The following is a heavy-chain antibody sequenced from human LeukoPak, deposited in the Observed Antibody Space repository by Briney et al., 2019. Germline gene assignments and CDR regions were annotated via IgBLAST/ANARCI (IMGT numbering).Heavy chain of an antibody. J-gene: IGHJ5*02. CDR3: ARCGTVEYYDFWSGYYPNWFDP. Sequence: PSETLSLTCTVSGGSISSYYWSWIRQPPGKGLEWIGYIYYSGSTNYNPSLKSRVTISVDTSKNQFSLKLSSVTAADTAVYYCARCGTVEYYDFWSGYYPNWFDPWGQGTLVTVSS. CDR1: GGSISSYY. CDR2: IYYSGST. D-gene: IGHD3-3*01. V-gene: IGHV4-59*01.